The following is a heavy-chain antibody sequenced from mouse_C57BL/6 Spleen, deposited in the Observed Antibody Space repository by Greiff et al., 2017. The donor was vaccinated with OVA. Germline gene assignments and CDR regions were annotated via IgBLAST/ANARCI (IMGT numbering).Heavy chain of an antibody. CDR2: IDPETGGT. J-gene: IGHJ4*01. CDR3: ARWASYAMDY. CDR1: GYTFTDYE. Sequence: VQLVESGAELVRPGASVTLSCKASGYTFTDYEMHWVKQTPVHGLEWIGAIDPETGGTAYNQKFKGKAILTADKSSSTAYMELRSLTSEDSAFYYCARWASYAMDYWGQGTSVTVSS. D-gene: IGHD3-1*01. V-gene: IGHV1-15*01.